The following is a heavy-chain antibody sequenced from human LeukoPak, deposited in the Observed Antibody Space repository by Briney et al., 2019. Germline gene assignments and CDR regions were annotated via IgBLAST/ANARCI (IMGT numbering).Heavy chain of an antibody. D-gene: IGHD1-7*01. CDR1: GGTFSSYA. J-gene: IGHJ3*02. V-gene: IGHV1-69*13. Sequence: SVKVSCKASGGTFSSYAINWVRQAPGQGLEWMGGIIPIFGTANYAQKFQGRVTITADESTSTAYMELSSLRSEDTAVYYCARGPSGRRLELKGGTFDIWGQGTMVTVSS. CDR3: ARGPSGRRLELKGGTFDI. CDR2: IIPIFGTA.